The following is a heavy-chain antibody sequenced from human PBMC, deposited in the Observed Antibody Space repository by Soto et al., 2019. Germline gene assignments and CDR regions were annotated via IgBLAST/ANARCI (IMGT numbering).Heavy chain of an antibody. CDR3: ARSRGGYFDY. Sequence: PSETLSLTCTVSSGSISSYYWSWIRQPPGKGLEWIGYIYYSGSTNYNPSLKSRVTISVDTSKNQFSLKLSSVTAADTAVYYCARSRGGYFDYWGQGTLVTVS. J-gene: IGHJ4*02. V-gene: IGHV4-59*08. CDR1: SGSISSYY. CDR2: IYYSGST. D-gene: IGHD3-22*01.